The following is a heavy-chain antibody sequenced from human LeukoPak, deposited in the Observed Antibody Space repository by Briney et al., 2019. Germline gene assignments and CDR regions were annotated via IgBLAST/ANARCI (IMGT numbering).Heavy chain of an antibody. CDR2: ISNSGDAT. CDR1: GFTFSNYA. CDR3: ANYYADY. D-gene: IGHD3-22*01. V-gene: IGHV3-23*01. Sequence: PGGSLRLSCAASGFTFSNYAMSWVRQAPGKGLEWVSTISNSGDATYYADSVKGRFTISRDNSKNTLYLQMNSLRAEDTAVYYCANYYADYWGQGTLVTVSS. J-gene: IGHJ4*02.